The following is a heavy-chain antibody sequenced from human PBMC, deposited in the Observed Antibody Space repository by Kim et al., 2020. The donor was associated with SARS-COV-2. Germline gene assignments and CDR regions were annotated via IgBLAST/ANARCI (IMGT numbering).Heavy chain of an antibody. V-gene: IGHV3-20*03. CDR2: T. D-gene: IGHD3-16*02. Sequence: TCDADSVKARFTISRDIPKNTLYLQMHSLRVEDTAFYYCVRSQNYRFDYWGQGTLVTVSS. CDR3: VRSQNYRFDY. J-gene: IGHJ4*02.